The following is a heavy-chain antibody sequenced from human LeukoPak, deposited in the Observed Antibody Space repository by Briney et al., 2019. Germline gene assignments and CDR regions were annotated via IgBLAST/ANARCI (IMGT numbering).Heavy chain of an antibody. D-gene: IGHD6-6*01. CDR2: ISGSGGST. CDR3: AKGVGAARPTRTVYFDY. CDR1: GFTFSSYG. J-gene: IGHJ4*02. V-gene: IGHV3-23*01. Sequence: GGSLRLSCAASGFTFSSYGMSWVRQAPGKGLEWVSAISGSGGSTYYADSVKGRFTISRDNSKNTLYLQMNSLRAEDTAVYYCAKGVGAARPTRTVYFDYWGQGTLVTVSS.